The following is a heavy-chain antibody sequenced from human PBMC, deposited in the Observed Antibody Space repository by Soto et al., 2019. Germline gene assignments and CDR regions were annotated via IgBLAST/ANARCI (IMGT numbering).Heavy chain of an antibody. CDR1: GFTFSSYG. CDR2: IWYDGSNK. CDR3: ASDFQLLYTWDGMDV. Sequence: GGSLRLSCAASGFTFSSYGMHWVRQAPGKGLEWVAVIWYDGSNKYYADSVKGRFTISRDNSKNTLYLQMNSLRAEDTAVYYCASDFQLLYTWDGMDVCGQGTTVTVSS. D-gene: IGHD2-2*02. J-gene: IGHJ6*02. V-gene: IGHV3-33*01.